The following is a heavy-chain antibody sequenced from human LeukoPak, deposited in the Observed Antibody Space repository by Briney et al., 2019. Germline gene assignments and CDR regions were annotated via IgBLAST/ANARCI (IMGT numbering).Heavy chain of an antibody. CDR2: INPGDSDT. J-gene: IGHJ6*02. V-gene: IGHV5-51*01. D-gene: IGHD4-23*01. Sequence: GGSLQISCKGSGYDFTNYWIGWVRQMPGKGLEGMAFINPGDSDTRYSPSFQGHVTISVDKSINTAYLQWGSLKASDTAMYYCARQGDAVVPDVWGQGTTVIASS. CDR1: GYDFTNYW. CDR3: ARQGDAVVPDV.